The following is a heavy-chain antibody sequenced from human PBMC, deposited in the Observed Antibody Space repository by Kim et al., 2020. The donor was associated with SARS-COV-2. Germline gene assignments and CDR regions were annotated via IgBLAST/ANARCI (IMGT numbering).Heavy chain of an antibody. CDR2: INHSGST. J-gene: IGHJ4*02. D-gene: IGHD6-19*01. CDR1: GGSFSGYY. CDR3: ARVSSGWYSHFDY. Sequence: SETLSLTCAVYGGSFSGYYWSWIRQPPGKGLEWIGEINHSGSTNYNPSLKSRVTISVDTSKNQFSLKLSSVTAADTAVYYCARVSSGWYSHFDYWGQGTLVTVSS. V-gene: IGHV4-34*01.